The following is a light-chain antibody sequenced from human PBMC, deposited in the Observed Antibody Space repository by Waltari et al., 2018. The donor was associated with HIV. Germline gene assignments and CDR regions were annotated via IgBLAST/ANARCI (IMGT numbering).Light chain of an antibody. CDR3: ASWDGSLNGWV. CDR2: NNN. J-gene: IGLJ3*02. V-gene: IGLV1-44*01. Sequence: QSVLTQPPSASGTPGQRVTISCSGGSSNIGRDTVNWYQHLPGTAPKLLIYNNNRRPSGFPDRFSVSNSVTSASLAISGLQSEDEADYYCASWDGSLNGWVFGGGTKLTVL. CDR1: SSNIGRDT.